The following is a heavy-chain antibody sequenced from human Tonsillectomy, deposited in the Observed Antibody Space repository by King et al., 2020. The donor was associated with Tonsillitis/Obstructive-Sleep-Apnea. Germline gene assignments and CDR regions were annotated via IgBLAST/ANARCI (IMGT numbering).Heavy chain of an antibody. D-gene: IGHD2-2*01. V-gene: IGHV7-4-1*02. CDR2: INTNTGNP. CDR3: ARDEEISAASYYSYYMDV. CDR1: GYTFTDYP. J-gene: IGHJ6*03. Sequence: QLVQSGSELKKPGASVKVSCKASGYTFTDYPMNWVRQAPGQGLEWMGWINTNTGNPTYAQAFTGRFVFSLDTSVSTAYLQISSLKAEDTAVYYCARDEEISAASYYSYYMDVGGKGTTVTVSS.